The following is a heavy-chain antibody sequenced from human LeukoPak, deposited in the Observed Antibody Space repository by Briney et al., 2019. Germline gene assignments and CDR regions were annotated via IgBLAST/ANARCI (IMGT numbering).Heavy chain of an antibody. CDR3: ARVSPLGPMVRGVIPPSDLGEFDP. CDR2: IYSGGST. V-gene: IGHV3-53*01. CDR1: GFTVSSNY. D-gene: IGHD3-10*01. Sequence: GGSLRLSCAASGFTVSSNYMSWVRQAPGKGLECVSVIYSGGSTYYADSVKGRFTISRDNSKNTLYPQMNSLRAEDTAVYYCARVSPLGPMVRGVIPPSDLGEFDPWGQGTLVTVSS. J-gene: IGHJ5*02.